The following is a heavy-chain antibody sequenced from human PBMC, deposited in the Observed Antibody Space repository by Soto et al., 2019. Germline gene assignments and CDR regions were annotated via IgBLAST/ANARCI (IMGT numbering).Heavy chain of an antibody. CDR1: GVTFSSYA. D-gene: IGHD3-22*01. Sequence: SVKVSCKASGVTFSSYAISWVRQAPGQGLEWMGGIIPIFGTANYAQKFQGRVTITADESTSTAYMELSSLRSEDTAVYYCARGGMYCYDSSGYYYWGQANLVTVSS. CDR2: IIPIFGTA. V-gene: IGHV1-69*13. CDR3: ARGGMYCYDSSGYYY. J-gene: IGHJ4*02.